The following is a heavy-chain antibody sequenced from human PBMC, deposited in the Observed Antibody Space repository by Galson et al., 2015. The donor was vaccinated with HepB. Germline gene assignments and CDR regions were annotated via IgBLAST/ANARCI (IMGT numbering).Heavy chain of an antibody. CDR3: ANFDSSGSYYTEYFHH. D-gene: IGHD3-22*01. CDR2: ISDSGDT. CDR1: GFTFSTYA. J-gene: IGHJ1*01. Sequence: SLRLSCAASGFTFSTYAMSWVRHTPEKGLEWLSTISDSGDTFYAASVKGRFTISRDNSKNTLYLHLNSLRAEDTAVYYCANFDSSGSYYTEYFHHWGQGTLVTVSS. V-gene: IGHV3-23*01.